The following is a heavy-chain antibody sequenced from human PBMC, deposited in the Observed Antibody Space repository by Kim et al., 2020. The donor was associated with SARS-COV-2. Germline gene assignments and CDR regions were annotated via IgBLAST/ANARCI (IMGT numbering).Heavy chain of an antibody. CDR3: ARANYMSIFGVVRKVYFYAMAV. V-gene: IGHV1-69*13. CDR1: GGTFSDFA. Sequence: SVKVSCKASGGTFSDFAVTWVRQAPGQGLEWMGGIIPKFGTAEYAQKFQGRVTITADESTRVAYMELSGLRSEDTAVYYCARANYMSIFGVVRKVYFYAMAVWGQGTTVSVSS. J-gene: IGHJ6*02. CDR2: IIPKFGTA. D-gene: IGHD3-3*01.